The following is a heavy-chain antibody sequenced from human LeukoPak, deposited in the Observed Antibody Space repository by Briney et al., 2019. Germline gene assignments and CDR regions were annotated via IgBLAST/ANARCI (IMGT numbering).Heavy chain of an antibody. J-gene: IGHJ3*02. V-gene: IGHV4-59*01. Sequence: PSETLSLTCTVSGGSISSYYWSWIRQPPGKGLEWIGYIYYSGSTNYNPFLKSRVTISVDTSKNQFSLKLSSVTAADTAVYYCARGWYRAFDIWGQGTMVTVSS. CDR3: ARGWYRAFDI. CDR1: GGSISSYY. D-gene: IGHD1-1*01. CDR2: IYYSGST.